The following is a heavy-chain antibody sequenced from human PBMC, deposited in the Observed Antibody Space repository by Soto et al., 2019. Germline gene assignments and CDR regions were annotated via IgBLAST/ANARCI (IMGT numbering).Heavy chain of an antibody. J-gene: IGHJ6*02. D-gene: IGHD3-10*01. V-gene: IGHV1-46*01. CDR1: GYTFTSYY. Sequence: QVQLVQSGAEVKKPWASVKVSCKASGYTFTSYYMHWVRQAPGQGLEWMGIINPSGGSTSYGQKFQGRVTMTRDTSTSTVYMELSSLRSEDTAVYYCARGGSGSGGLYSYGMDVWGPGTTVTVSS. CDR2: INPSGGST. CDR3: ARGGSGSGGLYSYGMDV.